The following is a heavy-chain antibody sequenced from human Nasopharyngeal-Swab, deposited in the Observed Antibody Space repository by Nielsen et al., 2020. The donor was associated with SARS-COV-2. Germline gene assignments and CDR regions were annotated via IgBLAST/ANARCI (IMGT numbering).Heavy chain of an antibody. D-gene: IGHD6-13*01. CDR2: ISHDGSKK. CDR1: GFTFSSYA. CDR3: ARDGSSWYEGYYCDN. V-gene: IGHV3-30*04. Sequence: GESLKISCAASGFTFSSYAMHWVRQAPGKGLEWAAVISHDGSKKYYGDSVEGRFIISRDNSKNTLYLQMNSLRAEDTAVYYCARDGSSWYEGYYCDNWGQGTLVTVSS. J-gene: IGHJ4*02.